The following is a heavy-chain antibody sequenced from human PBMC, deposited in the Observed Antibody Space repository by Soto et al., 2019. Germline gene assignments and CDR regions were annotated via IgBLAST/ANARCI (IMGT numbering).Heavy chain of an antibody. CDR3: ARDRLGRAFDI. Sequence: GGSLRLSCAASGFTVSSNYMSWVRQAPGKGLEWVSVIYSGSSTYYADSVKGRFTISRDNSKNTLYLQMNSLRAEDTAVYYCARDRLGRAFDIWGQGTMVTVSS. J-gene: IGHJ3*02. D-gene: IGHD3-9*01. CDR2: IYSGSST. V-gene: IGHV3-53*01. CDR1: GFTVSSNY.